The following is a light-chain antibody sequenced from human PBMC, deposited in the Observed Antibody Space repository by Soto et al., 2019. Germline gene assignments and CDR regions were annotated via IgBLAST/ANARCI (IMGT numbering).Light chain of an antibody. CDR1: QSVGVT. CDR2: GAS. CDR3: QQYEEWPPQLT. V-gene: IGKV3-15*01. Sequence: EIVMTQSPATLSVSPGEGATLSCRAGQSVGVTLAWYQQMPGQAPRLLIYGASTRATGVPARFSGSGSGTEFTLTNSSLQSEDFAVYYCQQYEEWPPQLTFGGGTQVEI. J-gene: IGKJ4*01.